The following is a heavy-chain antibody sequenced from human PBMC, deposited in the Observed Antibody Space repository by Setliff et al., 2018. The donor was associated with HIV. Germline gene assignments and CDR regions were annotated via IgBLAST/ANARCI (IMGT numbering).Heavy chain of an antibody. Sequence: GGSLRLSCEASGFSVTDTYMGWVRQAPGKGLEWVTVMYKGGKTYYAAPVKGRFTISRDDSKTTLYLQMNSLKTEDTAVYYCTTEDPWLRFGHWGQGTLVTVSS. D-gene: IGHD5-12*01. J-gene: IGHJ5*02. CDR1: GFSVTDTY. V-gene: IGHV3-15*06. CDR2: MYKGGKT. CDR3: TTEDPWLRFGH.